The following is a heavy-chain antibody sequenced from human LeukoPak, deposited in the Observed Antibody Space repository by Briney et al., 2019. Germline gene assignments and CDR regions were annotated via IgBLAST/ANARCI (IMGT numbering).Heavy chain of an antibody. Sequence: GESVQISCKGSGYSFTSYWIGWVRQLPGKGLEWMGIIYPGDSDTRYSPSFQGQVTISADKSISTAYLQWSSLKASDTAMYYCARHEVDYYGSGTYYFDYWGQGTLVTVSS. CDR1: GYSFTSYW. V-gene: IGHV5-51*01. CDR3: ARHEVDYYGSGTYYFDY. CDR2: IYPGDSDT. J-gene: IGHJ4*02. D-gene: IGHD3-10*01.